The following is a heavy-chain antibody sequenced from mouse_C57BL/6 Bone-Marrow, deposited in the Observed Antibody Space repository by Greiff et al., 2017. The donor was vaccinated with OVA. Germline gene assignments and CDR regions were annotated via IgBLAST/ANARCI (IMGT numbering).Heavy chain of an antibody. CDR3: TTLYSYGSSWFAY. V-gene: IGHV14-4*01. Sequence: EVQLQQSGAELVRPGASVKLSCTASGFNIKDDYMHWVKQRPEQGLEWIGWIDPENGDTEYASKFQGKATITADTSSNTAYLQLSSLTSEDTAVYYCTTLYSYGSSWFAYWGQGTLVTVSA. D-gene: IGHD1-1*01. CDR2: IDPENGDT. J-gene: IGHJ3*01. CDR1: GFNIKDDY.